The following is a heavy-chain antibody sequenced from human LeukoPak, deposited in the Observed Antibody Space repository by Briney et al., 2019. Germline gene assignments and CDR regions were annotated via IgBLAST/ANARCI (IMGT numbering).Heavy chain of an antibody. CDR3: AKGHNFWHTPIALHT. CDR1: GFTFSTYA. D-gene: IGHD1-20*01. J-gene: IGHJ3*02. CDR2: ISGSGGST. Sequence: GGSLRLSCAASGFTFSTYAMGWVRQAPGKGLEWVSGISGSGGSTYYADSVKGRFTISRDNSKNTQYLQMNSLRAEDTAVYYCAKGHNFWHTPIALHTWGQGTVVIVSS. V-gene: IGHV3-23*01.